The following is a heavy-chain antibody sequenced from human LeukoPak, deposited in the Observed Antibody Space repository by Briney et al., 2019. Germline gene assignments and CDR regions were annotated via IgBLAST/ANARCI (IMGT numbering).Heavy chain of an antibody. D-gene: IGHD6-19*01. Sequence: GGSLRLSCAVSGLTFSSYEMNWVRQAPGKGLERVSYISSSGSTIYYADSVKGRFTISRDNAKNSLYLQMNSLRAEDTAVYYCATLGYSSGWYGIDYWGQGTLVTVSS. J-gene: IGHJ4*02. V-gene: IGHV3-48*03. CDR1: GLTFSSYE. CDR2: ISSSGSTI. CDR3: ATLGYSSGWYGIDY.